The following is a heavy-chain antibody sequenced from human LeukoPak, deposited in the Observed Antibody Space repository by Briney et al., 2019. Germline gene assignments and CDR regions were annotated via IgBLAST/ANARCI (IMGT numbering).Heavy chain of an antibody. Sequence: PGGSLRLSCVASGFTLSSYAMCWVRQAPGKGLEWVGFIRSKAYGGTTEYAASVKGRFTISRDDSKSIAYLQMNSLKTEDTAVYYCTRDGDRVEWIPDFDYWGQGTLVTVSS. D-gene: IGHD3-3*01. CDR2: IRSKAYGGTT. V-gene: IGHV3-49*04. CDR1: GFTLSSYA. J-gene: IGHJ4*02. CDR3: TRDGDRVEWIPDFDY.